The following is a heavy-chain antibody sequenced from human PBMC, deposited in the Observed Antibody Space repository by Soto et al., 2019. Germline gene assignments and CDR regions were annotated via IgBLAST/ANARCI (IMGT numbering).Heavy chain of an antibody. CDR1: GGSISSGGYY. CDR2: IYYSGST. V-gene: IGHV4-31*03. D-gene: IGHD3-22*01. CDR3: ARDRHYDSSGSNKYYFDY. Sequence: SETLSLTCTVSGGSISSGGYYWSWIRQHPGKGLEWIGYIYYSGSTYYNPSLKSRVTISVDTSKNQFSLKLSSVTAADTAVYNCARDRHYDSSGSNKYYFDYWGQGTLVTVSS. J-gene: IGHJ4*02.